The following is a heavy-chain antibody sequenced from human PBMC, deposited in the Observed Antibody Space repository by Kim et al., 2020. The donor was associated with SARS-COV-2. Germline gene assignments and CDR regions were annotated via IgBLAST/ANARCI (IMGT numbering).Heavy chain of an antibody. V-gene: IGHV4-34*01. D-gene: IGHD3-22*01. Sequence: SETLSLTCAVYGGSFSGYYWSWIRQPPGKGLEWIGEINHSGSTNYNPSLKSRVTISVDTSKNQFSLKLSSVTAADTAVYYCARDYYDPPPDAFDIWGQGTMVTVSS. CDR1: GGSFSGYY. CDR3: ARDYYDPPPDAFDI. J-gene: IGHJ3*02. CDR2: INHSGST.